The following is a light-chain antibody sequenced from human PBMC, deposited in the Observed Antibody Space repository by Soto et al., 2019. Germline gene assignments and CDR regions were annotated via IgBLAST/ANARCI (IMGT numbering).Light chain of an antibody. CDR1: SSDVGGYNY. V-gene: IGLV2-14*01. CDR2: EVS. Sequence: QSALTQPASVSGSPGQSITISCTGTSSDVGGYNYVSWYQQHPGTAPKLMIYEVSNRPSGVSNRFSGSKSGNTASLTISGLQSEDEADYYCRSYTSSSALVVFGGGTKLTVL. J-gene: IGLJ2*01. CDR3: RSYTSSSALVV.